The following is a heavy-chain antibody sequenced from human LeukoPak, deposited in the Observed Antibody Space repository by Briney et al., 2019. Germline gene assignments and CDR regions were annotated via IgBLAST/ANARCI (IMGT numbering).Heavy chain of an antibody. J-gene: IGHJ4*02. V-gene: IGHV4-4*02. Sequence: MPSETLSLTCDVSGGSMSSSNWWSWVRQPPGKGLEWIGEINHSGSTNYNPSLKSRVTISVDTSKNQFSLKLSSVTAADTAVYYCARVGRSSWSVRRGAYDYWGQGTLVTVSS. CDR1: GGSMSSSNW. CDR3: ARVGRSSWSVRRGAYDY. CDR2: INHSGST. D-gene: IGHD6-13*01.